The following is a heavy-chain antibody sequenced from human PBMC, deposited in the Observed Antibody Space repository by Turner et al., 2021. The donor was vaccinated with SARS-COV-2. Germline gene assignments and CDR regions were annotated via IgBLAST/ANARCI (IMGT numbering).Heavy chain of an antibody. CDR3: ARWDNYYDSSGYYPDAFDI. CDR1: GCTFSSYS. Sequence: EVQLVESGGGLVKPGGSLRLSCAASGCTFSSYSMNWVRQAPGKGLEWVSSISSSRSYIYYADSVKGRFTISRDNAKNSLYLQMNSLRAEDTAVYYCARWDNYYDSSGYYPDAFDIWGQGTMVTVSS. J-gene: IGHJ3*02. D-gene: IGHD3-22*01. CDR2: ISSSRSYI. V-gene: IGHV3-21*01.